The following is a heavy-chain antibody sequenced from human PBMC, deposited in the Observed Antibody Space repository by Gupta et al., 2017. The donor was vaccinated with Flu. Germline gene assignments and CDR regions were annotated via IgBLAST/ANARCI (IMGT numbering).Heavy chain of an antibody. CDR1: GDMFSSNS. CDR3: AREFPCGGDCYFLDS. Sequence: QVQLVQSGAEVKEPGSSVKVSCKSSGDMFSSNSITWVRQAPGQGLEWMGGILPIIAATNHAQKFRGRVTLTADESTRTAYMELSSLRSDDTAVYYCAREFPCGGDCYFLDSWGQGTLVSVYS. V-gene: IGHV1-69*01. D-gene: IGHD2-21*02. CDR2: ILPIIAAT. J-gene: IGHJ4*02.